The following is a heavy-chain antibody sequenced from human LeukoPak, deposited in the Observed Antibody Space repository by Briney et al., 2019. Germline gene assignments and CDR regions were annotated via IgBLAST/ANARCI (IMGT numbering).Heavy chain of an antibody. J-gene: IGHJ4*02. D-gene: IGHD3-3*01. V-gene: IGHV4-59*11. CDR1: GGSISSHY. CDR3: ARAIWSGYFFDY. CDR2: VYYSGST. Sequence: PSETLSLTCTVSGGSISSHYWSWIRQPPGKGLEWIGYVYYSGSTNYNPSLKSRVTISVDTSKNQFSLKLSSVTAADTAVYYCARAIWSGYFFDYWGQGTLVTVSS.